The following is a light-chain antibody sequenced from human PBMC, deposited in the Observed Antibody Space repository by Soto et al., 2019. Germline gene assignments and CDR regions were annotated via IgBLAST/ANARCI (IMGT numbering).Light chain of an antibody. V-gene: IGLV2-8*01. CDR2: EVS. CDR1: SSDVGGYNY. J-gene: IGLJ1*01. Sequence: QSALTQPPSASGSPGQSVTISCTGTSSDVGGYNYVSWCQQHPGKPPKLIIYEVSKRPSGVPDRFFGSKSGNTASLTVSGLQAEDEAAYYCSSYAGSNNYVFGTGTKVTV. CDR3: SSYAGSNNYV.